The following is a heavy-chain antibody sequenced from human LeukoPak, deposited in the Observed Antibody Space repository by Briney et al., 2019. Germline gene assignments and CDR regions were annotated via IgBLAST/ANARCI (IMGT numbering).Heavy chain of an antibody. CDR1: GDSISGSNW. CDR2: IYHSGST. D-gene: IGHD3-22*01. J-gene: IGHJ5*02. CDR3: ARVNYYDNSGSPA. V-gene: IGHV4-4*02. Sequence: SETLSLTCDVSGDSISGSNWWNWVRQPPGKGLEWIGGIYHSGSTNYNPSLKSRVTMSVDKSKNQFSLKLTSVTAADTAVYYCARVNYYDNSGSPAWGQGTLVTVSS.